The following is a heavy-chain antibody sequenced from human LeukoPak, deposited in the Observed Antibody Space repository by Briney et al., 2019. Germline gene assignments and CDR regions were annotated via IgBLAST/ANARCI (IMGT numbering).Heavy chain of an antibody. Sequence: ASVKVSCKASGYTFTSYYMHWVRQAPGQGLEWMGIINPSGGSTSYAQKFQGRVTMTRDTSTSTVYMELSSLRSEDTAMYYCASSYYGSGSLYYFDYWGQGTLVTVSS. CDR1: GYTFTSYY. J-gene: IGHJ4*02. CDR2: INPSGGST. V-gene: IGHV1-46*01. CDR3: ASSYYGSGSLYYFDY. D-gene: IGHD3-10*01.